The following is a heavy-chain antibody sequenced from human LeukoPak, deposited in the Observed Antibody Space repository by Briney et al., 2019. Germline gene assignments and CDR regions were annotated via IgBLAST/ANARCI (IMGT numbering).Heavy chain of an antibody. CDR3: VRTSYHYNSGDYGWYFDY. Sequence: SQTLSLTCTVSGGSISSGGYYWSWIRQHPGKGLEWIGYIYYSGSTYYNPSLKSRVTISVDTSKNQFSLRLTSVTAADTAVYYCVRTSYHYNSGDYGWYFDYWGQGTLVTVSA. CDR2: IYYSGST. CDR1: GGSISSGGYY. J-gene: IGHJ4*02. D-gene: IGHD3-10*01. V-gene: IGHV4-31*03.